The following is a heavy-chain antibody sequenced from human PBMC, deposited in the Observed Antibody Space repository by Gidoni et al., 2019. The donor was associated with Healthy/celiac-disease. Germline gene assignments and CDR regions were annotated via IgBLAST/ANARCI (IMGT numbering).Heavy chain of an antibody. D-gene: IGHD1-26*01. V-gene: IGHV3-21*01. CDR3: ARDWDGAFDI. Sequence: EVQLVESGGGLVKPGGSLRLSCAASGFTFSSYGMNWVRQAPGKGLEWVSSISSSSSYIYYADSVKGRFTISRDNAKNSLYLQMNSLRAEDTAVYYCARDWDGAFDIWGQGTMVTVSS. CDR2: ISSSSSYI. CDR1: GFTFSSYG. J-gene: IGHJ3*02.